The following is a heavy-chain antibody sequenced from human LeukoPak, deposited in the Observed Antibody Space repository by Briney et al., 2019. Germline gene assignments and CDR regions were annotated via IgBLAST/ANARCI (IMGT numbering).Heavy chain of an antibody. Sequence: PLETLSLTCTVSGGSISSSSYYWGWIRQPPGKGLEWIGSIYYSGSTYYNPSLKSRVTISVDTSKNQFSLKLSSVTAADTAVYYCARRQWLEPFDYWGQGTLVTVSS. J-gene: IGHJ4*02. CDR3: ARRQWLEPFDY. V-gene: IGHV4-39*01. CDR1: GGSISSSSYY. D-gene: IGHD6-19*01. CDR2: IYYSGST.